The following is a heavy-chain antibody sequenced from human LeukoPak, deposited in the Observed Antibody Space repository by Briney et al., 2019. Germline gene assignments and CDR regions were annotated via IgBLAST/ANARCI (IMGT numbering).Heavy chain of an antibody. CDR3: ARHGPPHYDILTGYFDPYFDY. CDR1: GGSISSSSYY. J-gene: IGHJ4*02. D-gene: IGHD3-9*01. V-gene: IGHV4-39*01. Sequence: SETLSLTCTVSGGSISSSSYYWGWIRQPPGKGLEWIGSIYYSGSTYYNPSLKSRVTISVDTSKNQFSLKLSSVTAADTAVYYCARHGPPHYDILTGYFDPYFDYWGQGTLVTVSS. CDR2: IYYSGST.